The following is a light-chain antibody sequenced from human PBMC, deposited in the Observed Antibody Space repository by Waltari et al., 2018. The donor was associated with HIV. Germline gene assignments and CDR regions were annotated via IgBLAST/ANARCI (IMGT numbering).Light chain of an antibody. V-gene: IGLV2-14*01. CDR2: EVR. Sequence: QSPLPQPSSVSWSARQSITISCTGSSRNEGGYNYVSWYQQHPGKAPKFMIYEVRKRPSGVSKRFSGSKSGTTASLTISGLQAEDEAYYYCRSYSSSDTHLVFGGGTKLTVL. CDR3: RSYSSSDTHLV. CDR1: SRNEGGYNY. J-gene: IGLJ2*01.